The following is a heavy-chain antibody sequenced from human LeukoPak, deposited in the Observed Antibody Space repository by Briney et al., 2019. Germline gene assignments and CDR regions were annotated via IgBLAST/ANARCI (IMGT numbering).Heavy chain of an antibody. Sequence: SETLSLTCTVSGGSIRSSYYYWGWIRQPPGKGLEWIGSIYDSGSTYYNPSLKSRVTISVDRSKNQFSLKLSSVTAADTAVYYCARRTVTGPGTNTFDLWGRGTLVTVSS. J-gene: IGHJ2*01. CDR2: IYDSGST. V-gene: IGHV4-39*07. CDR3: ARRTVTGPGTNTFDL. D-gene: IGHD4-17*01. CDR1: GGSIRSSYYY.